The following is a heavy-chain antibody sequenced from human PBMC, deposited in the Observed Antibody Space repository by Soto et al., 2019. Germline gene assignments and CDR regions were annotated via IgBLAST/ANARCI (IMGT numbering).Heavy chain of an antibody. CDR1: GGSISSYY. CDR3: ARRYGYYFDY. D-gene: IGHD4-17*01. J-gene: IGHJ4*02. CDR2: IYYSGST. V-gene: IGHV4-59*08. Sequence: PSETLSLTYTVSGGSISSYYWSWIRQPPGKGLEWIGYIYYSGSTNYNPSLKSRVTISVDTSKNQLSLKLSSVTAADTAVYYCARRYGYYFDYWGQGTLVTVS.